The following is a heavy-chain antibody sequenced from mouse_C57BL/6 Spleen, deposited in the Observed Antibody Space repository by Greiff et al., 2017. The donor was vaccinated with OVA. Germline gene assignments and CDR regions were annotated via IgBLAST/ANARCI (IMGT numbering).Heavy chain of an antibody. CDR2: IYPGDGDT. CDR1: GYAFSSSW. J-gene: IGHJ4*01. Sequence: VKLVESGPELVKPGASVKISCKASGYAFSSSWMNWVKQRPGKGLEWIGRIYPGDGDTNYNGKFKGKATLTADKSSSTAYMQLSSLTSEDSAVYFCARPFYYGSSNYYAMDYWGQGTSVTVSS. CDR3: ARPFYYGSSNYYAMDY. V-gene: IGHV1-82*01. D-gene: IGHD1-1*01.